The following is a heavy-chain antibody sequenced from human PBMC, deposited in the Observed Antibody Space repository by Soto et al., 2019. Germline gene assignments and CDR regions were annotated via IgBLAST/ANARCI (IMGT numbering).Heavy chain of an antibody. CDR2: INHSGST. Sequence: PSETLSLTCAVYGGSFSGYYWSWIRQPPGKGLEWIGEINHSGSTNYNPSLKSRVTISVDTSKNQFSLKLSSVTAADTAVYYCARTHTNFGVVIIGGYFDYWGQGTLVTVPQ. V-gene: IGHV4-34*01. J-gene: IGHJ4*02. CDR1: GGSFSGYY. D-gene: IGHD3-3*01. CDR3: ARTHTNFGVVIIGGYFDY.